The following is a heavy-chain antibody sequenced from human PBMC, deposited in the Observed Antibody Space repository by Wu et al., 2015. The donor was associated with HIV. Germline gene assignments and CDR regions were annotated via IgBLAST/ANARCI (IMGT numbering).Heavy chain of an antibody. J-gene: IGHJ6*03. CDR2: INPNSGDT. V-gene: IGHV1-2*02. Sequence: QVHLVQSGAELKKPGASVKVSCKTSGYIFIDNYIHWVRQAPGQGLEWMGWINPNSGDTKYVQKFQDRVTLTRDTSITTVYMELSMLTSDDTAVYYCARGGRRLDGGWSYYYFYMDVWGTGTTVTVSS. CDR1: GYIFIDNY. CDR3: ARGGRRLDGGWSYYYFYMDV. D-gene: IGHD3-16*01.